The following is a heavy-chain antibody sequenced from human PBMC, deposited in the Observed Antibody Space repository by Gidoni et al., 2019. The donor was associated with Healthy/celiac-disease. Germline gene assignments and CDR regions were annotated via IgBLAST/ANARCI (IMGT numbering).Heavy chain of an antibody. D-gene: IGHD6-13*01. J-gene: IGHJ4*02. V-gene: IGHV3-21*01. CDR3: ARGRAAAGN. CDR1: GFTFRSYS. Sequence: EGQRVASGGGLVKPGGSRRLAWAASGFTFRSYSMNWVRQAPGKGLEWVSSISRSSSYIYYADSVKGRFTISRDNAKNSLYLQMNSLRAEDTAVYYCARGRAAAGNWGQGTLVTVSS. CDR2: ISRSSSYI.